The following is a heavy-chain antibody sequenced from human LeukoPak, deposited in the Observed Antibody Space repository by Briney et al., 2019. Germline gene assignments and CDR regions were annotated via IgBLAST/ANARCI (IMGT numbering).Heavy chain of an antibody. Sequence: GGSLRLSCAASGSTFSDYSMNWVRQAPGKGLEWVSSISSSSYINYADSVKGRFTISRDDAKNSLYLQMNSLRADDTAVYFCARAGGSRDGSNFGTFWGQGTLVTVSS. CDR2: ISSSSYI. CDR1: GSTFSDYS. D-gene: IGHD5-24*01. J-gene: IGHJ4*02. CDR3: ARAGGSRDGSNFGTF. V-gene: IGHV3-21*01.